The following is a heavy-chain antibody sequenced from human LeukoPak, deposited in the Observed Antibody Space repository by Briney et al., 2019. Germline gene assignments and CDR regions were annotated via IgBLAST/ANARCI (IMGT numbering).Heavy chain of an antibody. V-gene: IGHV3-30*04. J-gene: IGHJ4*02. D-gene: IGHD5-24*01. CDR3: ARDRDNLGYYSEY. CDR1: GFTFSPYA. Sequence: GGSLRLSCAASGFTFSPYAMHWVRQAPGKGLEWVAVIPYDGSNKYYADSVKGRFTISRENSKNRLYLQMNSLRAEDTAVYYCARDRDNLGYYSEYWGQGTLVTVSS. CDR2: IPYDGSNK.